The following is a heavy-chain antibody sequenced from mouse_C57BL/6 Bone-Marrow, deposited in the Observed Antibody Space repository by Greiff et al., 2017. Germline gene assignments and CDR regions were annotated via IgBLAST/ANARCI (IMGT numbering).Heavy chain of an antibody. CDR3: GRWTTEVDKDFDY. CDR2: FYPGSGST. V-gene: IGHV1-55*01. Sequence: VQLQQPGAELVKPGASVKLSCKASGYTFTSYWITWVKQRPGQGLEWIGDFYPGSGSTNYNEKFKSKATMTVDTSSSTAEVQLSSLTSEDSAVYYCGRWTTEVDKDFDYWGQGTTLTVSS. D-gene: IGHD1-1*01. CDR1: GYTFTSYW. J-gene: IGHJ2*01.